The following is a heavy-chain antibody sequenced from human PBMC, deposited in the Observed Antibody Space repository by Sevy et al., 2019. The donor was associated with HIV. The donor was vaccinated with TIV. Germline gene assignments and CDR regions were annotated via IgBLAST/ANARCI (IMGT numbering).Heavy chain of an antibody. CDR1: GFTFSGSA. CDR2: ISSSGSGT. D-gene: IGHD3-3*01. J-gene: IGHJ6*02. CDR3: VKDSIFYDSSSGYRPFYYYGMDV. Sequence: GGSLRLSCSASGFTFSGSALHWVRQAPGKGLEYVSVISSSGSGTDYAESVKGRFTISRDNSKNTLYLQMRSLRTEYTAVYYCVKDSIFYDSSSGYRPFYYYGMDVWGQGTSVTVSS. V-gene: IGHV3-64D*09.